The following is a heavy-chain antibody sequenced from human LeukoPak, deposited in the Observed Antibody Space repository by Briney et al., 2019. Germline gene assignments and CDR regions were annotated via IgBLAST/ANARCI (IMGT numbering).Heavy chain of an antibody. CDR3: ARDRVQLWPYYYYGMDV. D-gene: IGHD5-18*01. J-gene: IGHJ6*02. V-gene: IGHV1-18*01. CDR1: GYTFTSYG. CDR2: ISAYNGNT. Sequence: ASVKVSCEASGYTFTSYGISWVRQAPGQGLEWMGWISAYNGNTNYAQKLQGRVTMTTDTSMSTAYMELRSLRSDDTAVYYCARDRVQLWPYYYYGMDVWGQGTTVTVSS.